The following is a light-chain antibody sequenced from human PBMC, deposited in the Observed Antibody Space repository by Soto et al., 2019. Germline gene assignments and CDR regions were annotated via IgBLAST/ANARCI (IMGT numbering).Light chain of an antibody. Sequence: EIVLTQSPGTLSLSPGERATLYCRASQSVSSNLAWYQQKPGQAPRLLIYGASTRATGIPARFSGSGSGTDFTLIINRLEPEDFAVYYCQQYGNSPITFGQGTRLEIK. V-gene: IGKV3-20*01. CDR2: GAS. CDR3: QQYGNSPIT. CDR1: QSVSSN. J-gene: IGKJ5*01.